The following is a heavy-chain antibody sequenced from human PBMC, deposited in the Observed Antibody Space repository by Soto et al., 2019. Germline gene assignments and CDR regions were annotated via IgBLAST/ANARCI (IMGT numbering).Heavy chain of an antibody. J-gene: IGHJ5*02. CDR2: IIPILGIA. CDR1: GGTFSSYT. V-gene: IGHV1-69*04. CDR3: ARDGYCSGGSCYDIYWLDP. D-gene: IGHD2-15*01. Sequence: ASVKVSCKASGGTFSSYTISWVRQAPGQGLEWMGRIIPILGIANYAQKFQGRVTITADKSTSTAYMELSSLRSEDTAVYYCARDGYCSGGSCYDIYWLDPWGQGTLVTVSS.